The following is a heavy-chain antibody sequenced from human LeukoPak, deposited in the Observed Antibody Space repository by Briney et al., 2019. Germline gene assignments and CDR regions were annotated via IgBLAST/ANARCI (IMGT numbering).Heavy chain of an antibody. Sequence: ETSETLSLTCTVSGFSVSSYYWSWIRQPPGKGLEWIGYIYTSGSTNYNHSLKSRVTITVDTSKNQFSLKLSSVTAADTALYYCARAIFGVVTSSYYMDVWGKGTTVTVSS. CDR2: IYTSGST. D-gene: IGHD3-3*01. CDR3: ARAIFGVVTSSYYMDV. V-gene: IGHV4-4*09. J-gene: IGHJ6*03. CDR1: GFSVSSYY.